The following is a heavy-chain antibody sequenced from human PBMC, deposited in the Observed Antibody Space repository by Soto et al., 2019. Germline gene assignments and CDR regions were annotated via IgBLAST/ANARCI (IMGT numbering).Heavy chain of an antibody. CDR3: ARDHQYSNTWSFAF. CDR1: GGSINSSDW. CDR2: IYHGGNV. J-gene: IGHJ4*02. D-gene: IGHD4-4*01. V-gene: IGHV4-4*02. Sequence: SETLSLTCAVSGGSINSSDWFNWVRQPPGKGLERIGEIYHGGNVNYNPSLKSRLTISIDKSKNHFSLTLSSVTAADTAVYYCARDHQYSNTWSFAFWGQGTLVTVSS.